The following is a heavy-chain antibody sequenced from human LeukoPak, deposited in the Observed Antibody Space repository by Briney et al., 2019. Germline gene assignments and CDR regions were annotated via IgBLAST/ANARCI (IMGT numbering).Heavy chain of an antibody. CDR2: IKHSGST. Sequence: PSETLSLTCTVSGGSISSYYWSWIRQPPGKGLEWIGEIKHSGSTNYNPSLKSRVTISVDTSKNQFSLKLSSVTAADTAVYYCARRRSGWPGGRYYFDYWGQGTLVTVSS. J-gene: IGHJ4*02. CDR3: ARRRSGWPGGRYYFDY. D-gene: IGHD6-19*01. CDR1: GGSISSYY. V-gene: IGHV4-34*01.